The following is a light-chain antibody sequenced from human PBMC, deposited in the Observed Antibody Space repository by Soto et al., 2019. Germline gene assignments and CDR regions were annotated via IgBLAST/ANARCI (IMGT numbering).Light chain of an antibody. J-gene: IGKJ1*01. CDR2: AAS. V-gene: IGKV3-20*01. CDR3: QQYGSSPKT. Sequence: EIVLTQSPGTLSLSPGERATLSCRASQSVASSYLAWYQLKPGQAPRLLIYAASSRATNIPDRFSGSGSGTDFTLTISRLEPEDFAVYYCQQYGSSPKTFGQGTKVDIK. CDR1: QSVASSY.